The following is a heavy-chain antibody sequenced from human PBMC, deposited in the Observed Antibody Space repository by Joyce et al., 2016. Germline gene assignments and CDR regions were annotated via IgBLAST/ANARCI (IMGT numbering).Heavy chain of an antibody. J-gene: IGHJ4*02. Sequence: QVQLVESGGGVVQPGRSLRLSCAASGFTFSSYAMHWVGQAPGKGLEWVAVRSYDGSNKYYADSVKGRFTISRDNSKNTLYLQMNSLRAEDTAVYYCAACRDGYNIRFDYWGQGTLVTVSS. CDR2: RSYDGSNK. D-gene: IGHD5-24*01. CDR1: GFTFSSYA. V-gene: IGHV3-30*04. CDR3: AACRDGYNIRFDY.